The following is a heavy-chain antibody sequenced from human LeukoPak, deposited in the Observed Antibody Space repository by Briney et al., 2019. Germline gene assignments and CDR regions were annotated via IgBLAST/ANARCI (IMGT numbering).Heavy chain of an antibody. J-gene: IGHJ4*02. Sequence: GGSLRLSCAASGFTFDDYAMHWVRQAPGKGLEWVSGISWNSGSIGYADSVKGRFTISRDNAKNSLYLQMNSLRAEDTALYYCAKGRIGYCSGGSCLESGFDYWGQGTLVTVSS. CDR3: AKGRIGYCSGGSCLESGFDY. CDR2: ISWNSGSI. V-gene: IGHV3-9*01. D-gene: IGHD2-15*01. CDR1: GFTFDDYA.